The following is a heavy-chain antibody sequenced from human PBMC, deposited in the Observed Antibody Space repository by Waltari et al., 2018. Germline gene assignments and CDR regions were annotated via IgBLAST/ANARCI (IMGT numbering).Heavy chain of an antibody. J-gene: IGHJ4*02. CDR2: ISWNSGSI. D-gene: IGHD6-13*01. CDR3: AKDAWGSSWYGAIEY. V-gene: IGHV3-9*01. CDR1: GFTFDDYA. Sequence: EVQLVESGGGLVQPGRSLRLSCAASGFTFDDYAMHWVRQAPGKGLEWVSCISWNSGSIGYADSVKGRFTISRDNAKNSLYLQMNSLRAEDTALYYCAKDAWGSSWYGAIEYWGQGTLVTVSS.